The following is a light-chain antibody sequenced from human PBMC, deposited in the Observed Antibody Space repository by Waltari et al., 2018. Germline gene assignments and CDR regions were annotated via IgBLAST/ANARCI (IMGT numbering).Light chain of an antibody. Sequence: DIVMTQSPDSLAVSLGERATINFKSSQSVQSDLSSSNNRNYLPWYQQNTGQHPNMLIYWASTRESAVPDRLSGSGSGTDFTLNSSSLQSEDVAVYYCQQYYSPTVTFGGGTKVEIK. V-gene: IGKV4-1*01. CDR1: QSVQSDLSSSNNRNY. CDR2: WAS. J-gene: IGKJ4*01. CDR3: QQYYSPTVT.